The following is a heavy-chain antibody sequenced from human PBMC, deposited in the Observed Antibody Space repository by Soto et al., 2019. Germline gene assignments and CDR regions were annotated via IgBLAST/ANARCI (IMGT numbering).Heavy chain of an antibody. CDR2: IYYSENT. V-gene: IGHV4-59*08. Sequence: SETLSLTCTVSGASISGNYWSWIRQPPGKGLEWIGYIYYSENTYSNPSLKSRVAISGDTSKNQFSLKLSSVTAADTAVYYCARAGYSYGYPLDYWGQGTLVTVSS. D-gene: IGHD5-18*01. J-gene: IGHJ4*02. CDR1: GASISGNY. CDR3: ARAGYSYGYPLDY.